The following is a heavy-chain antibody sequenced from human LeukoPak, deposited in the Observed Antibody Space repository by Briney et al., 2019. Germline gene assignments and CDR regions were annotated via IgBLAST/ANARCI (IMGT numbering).Heavy chain of an antibody. V-gene: IGHV1-2*02. Sequence: ASVTLSCKASGFTFSGYYIHWIRQAPGQGLEWMGGIIHQSGDTNNAPNLQGEVTMTRDTSISTAYMELGWLRSDDTAVYYWVRNGHCDTANCYAWFDPWGQGTLVTVSS. CDR3: VRNGHCDTANCYAWFDP. CDR1: GFTFSGYY. CDR2: IIHQSGDT. D-gene: IGHD2-2*03. J-gene: IGHJ5*02.